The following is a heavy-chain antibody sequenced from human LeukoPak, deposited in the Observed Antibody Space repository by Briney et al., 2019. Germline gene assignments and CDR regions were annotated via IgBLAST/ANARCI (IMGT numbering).Heavy chain of an antibody. V-gene: IGHV3-72*01. CDR1: GFTFSSYE. J-gene: IGHJ5*02. D-gene: IGHD1-20*01. CDR2: SRDKAHSYTT. Sequence: GGSLRLSCAASGFTFSSYEMNWVRQTPGRGLEWIARSRDKAHSYTTEYAASVRGRFTISRDESKNSLYLQMNSLKVEDTALYYCVRGYNSFNPWGQGIQVTVSS. CDR3: VRGYNSFNP.